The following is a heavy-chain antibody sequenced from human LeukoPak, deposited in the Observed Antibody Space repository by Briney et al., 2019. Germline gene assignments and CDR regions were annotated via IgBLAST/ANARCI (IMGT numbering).Heavy chain of an antibody. CDR1: GFTFSSYD. CDR3: AKWASSWYEYYYYGMDV. D-gene: IGHD6-13*01. Sequence: GGSLRLSCAASGFTFSSYDMSWVRQAPGKGLEWVSAICGSGGSNYYADYVKGLFTISRDNSKITLYLQMNSLRAEDTTVYYCAKWASSWYEYYYYGMDVWGQGTTVTVSS. J-gene: IGHJ6*02. CDR2: ICGSGGSN. V-gene: IGHV3-23*01.